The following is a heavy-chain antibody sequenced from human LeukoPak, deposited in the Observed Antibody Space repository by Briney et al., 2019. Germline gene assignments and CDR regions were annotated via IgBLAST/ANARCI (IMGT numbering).Heavy chain of an antibody. D-gene: IGHD3-22*01. Sequence: SVKVSCKASGYTFTGYYMHWVRQAPGQGLEWMGGIIPIFGTANYAQKFQGRVTITADESTSTAYMELSSLRSEDTAVYYCASSKGYYDSSGYYHEGGDAFDIWGQGTMVTVSS. CDR2: IIPIFGTA. CDR3: ASSKGYYDSSGYYHEGGDAFDI. V-gene: IGHV1-69*13. CDR1: GYTFTGYY. J-gene: IGHJ3*02.